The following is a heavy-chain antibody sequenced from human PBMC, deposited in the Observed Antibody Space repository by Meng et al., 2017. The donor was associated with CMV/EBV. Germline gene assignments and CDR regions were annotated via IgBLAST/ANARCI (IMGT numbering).Heavy chain of an antibody. CDR3: ARDEIGYCSSTSCRNWFDP. V-gene: IGHV3-30-3*01. Sequence: GGSLSLSCAASGFTFSSYALNWVRQAPGKGLEWVAVISYDGSNKYYADSVKGRFTISRDNSKNTLYLQMNSLRADDTAVYYCARDEIGYCSSTSCRNWFDPWGQGTLVTVSS. J-gene: IGHJ5*02. D-gene: IGHD2-2*01. CDR2: ISYDGSNK. CDR1: GFTFSSYA.